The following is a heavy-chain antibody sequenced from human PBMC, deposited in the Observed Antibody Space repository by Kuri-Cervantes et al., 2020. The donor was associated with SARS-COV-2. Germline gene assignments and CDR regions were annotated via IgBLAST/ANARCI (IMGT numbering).Heavy chain of an antibody. J-gene: IGHJ6*02. CDR2: IIPIFGTA. D-gene: IGHD4-17*01. V-gene: IGHV1-69*13. CDR1: GGTFSSYA. CDR3: ARRGGPYGDYGQRDYYYYGMDV. Sequence: SVKVSCKASGGTFSSYAISWVRQAPGQGLEWMGGIIPIFGTANYAQKFQGRVTITADESTSTAYMELSSLGSEDTAVYYCARRGGPYGDYGQRDYYYYGMDVWGQGTTVTVSS.